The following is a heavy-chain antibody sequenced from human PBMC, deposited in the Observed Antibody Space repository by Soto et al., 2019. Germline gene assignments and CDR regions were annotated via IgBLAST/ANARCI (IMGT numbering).Heavy chain of an antibody. Sequence: GGSLRLSCAASGFTFSSYAMSWVRQAPGKGLEWVSAISGSGGSTYYADSVKGRFTISRDNSKNTLYLQMNSLRAEDTAVYYCAKVTQDYDFWSGYYTGPHAYYFDYWGQGTLVTVSS. CDR3: AKVTQDYDFWSGYYTGPHAYYFDY. J-gene: IGHJ4*02. D-gene: IGHD3-3*01. CDR1: GFTFSSYA. V-gene: IGHV3-23*01. CDR2: ISGSGGST.